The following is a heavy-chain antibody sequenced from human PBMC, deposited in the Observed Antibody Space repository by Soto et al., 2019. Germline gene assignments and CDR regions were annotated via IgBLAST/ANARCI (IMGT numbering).Heavy chain of an antibody. CDR2: IIPIFGTA. D-gene: IGHD2-15*01. V-gene: IGHV1-69*13. CDR1: GGTFSSYA. J-gene: IGHJ3*02. Sequence: SVKVSCKASGGTFSSYAISWVRQAPGQGLEWMGGIIPIFGTANYAQKFQGRVTITADESTSTAYMELSSLRSEDTAVYYCARDRRYCSGGSCPYAFDIWGQGTMVTVSS. CDR3: ARDRRYCSGGSCPYAFDI.